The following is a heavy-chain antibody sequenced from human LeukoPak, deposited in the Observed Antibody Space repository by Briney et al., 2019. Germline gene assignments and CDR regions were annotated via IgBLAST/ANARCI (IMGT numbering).Heavy chain of an antibody. J-gene: IGHJ4*02. CDR1: GGSISSGDYY. CDR3: ARGKADIVVVPAARREAYFDY. V-gene: IGHV4-30-4*01. D-gene: IGHD2-2*01. Sequence: PSETLSLTCTVSGGSISSGDYYWSWIRQPPGKGLEWIGYIYYSGSTYYNPSLKSRVTISVDTSKNQFSLKLSSVTAADTAVYYCARGKADIVVVPAARREAYFDYWGQGTLVTVSS. CDR2: IYYSGST.